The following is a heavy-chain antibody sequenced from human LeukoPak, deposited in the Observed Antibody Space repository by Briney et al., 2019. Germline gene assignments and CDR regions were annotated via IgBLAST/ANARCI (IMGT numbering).Heavy chain of an antibody. CDR1: GFTFSSYW. CDR3: AKDLNWDDAFDI. J-gene: IGHJ3*02. V-gene: IGHV3-74*01. CDR2: INGGGSDT. Sequence: GGSLRLSCAASGFTFSSYWMHWVRQAPGKGLVWVSRINGGGSDTSYADSVKGRFTISRDNAKNTLYLQMNSLRAEDTAVYYCAKDLNWDDAFDIWGQGTMVTVSS. D-gene: IGHD7-27*01.